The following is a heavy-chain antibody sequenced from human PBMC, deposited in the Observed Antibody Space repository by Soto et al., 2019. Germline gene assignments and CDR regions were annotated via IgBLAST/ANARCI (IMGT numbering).Heavy chain of an antibody. Sequence: EVQLVESGGGLVQPGGSPRLSCAASGFTFSSYSMNWVRQAPGKGLEWVSVISDSGGRTYYADSVKGRFTISRDNSKNALYLQMNSLRAEDTAVYFCAKDLGSTSPRNYFDYWGHGTLVTVSS. J-gene: IGHJ4*01. D-gene: IGHD2-2*01. V-gene: IGHV3-23*04. CDR1: GFTFSSYS. CDR2: ISDSGGRT. CDR3: AKDLGSTSPRNYFDY.